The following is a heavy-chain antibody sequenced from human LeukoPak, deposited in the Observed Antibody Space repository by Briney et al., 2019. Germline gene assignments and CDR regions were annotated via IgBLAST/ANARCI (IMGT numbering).Heavy chain of an antibody. CDR2: INPNSGGT. J-gene: IGHJ4*02. CDR3: ARVVYGSGSYYNGEIDY. D-gene: IGHD3-10*01. V-gene: IGHV1-2*02. Sequence: ASVKVSCKASGYTFTGYYMHWVRQAPGQGLEWMGWINPNSGGTNYVQKFQGRVTMTRDTSISTAYMELSRLRSDDTAVYYCARVVYGSGSYYNGEIDYWGQGTRVTVSS. CDR1: GYTFTGYY.